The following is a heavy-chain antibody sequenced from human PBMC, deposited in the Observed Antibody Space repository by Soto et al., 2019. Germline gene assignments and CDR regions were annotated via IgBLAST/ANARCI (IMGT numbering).Heavy chain of an antibody. D-gene: IGHD2-2*02. V-gene: IGHV1-46*03. J-gene: IGHJ5*02. CDR3: ARDLTIGYCCSTGCSTNWFDT. Sequence: ASVKVSCKASGYTFTGYYMHWVRQAPGQGLEWMGIINPSGGSTSYAQKFQGRVTMTRDTSTSTVYMELSSLRSEDTAVYYCARDLTIGYCCSTGCSTNWFDTRCQSAVVTVSS. CDR2: INPSGGST. CDR1: GYTFTGYY.